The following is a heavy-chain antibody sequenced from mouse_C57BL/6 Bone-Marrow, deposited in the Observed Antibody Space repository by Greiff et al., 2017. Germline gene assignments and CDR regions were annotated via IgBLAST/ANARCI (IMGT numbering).Heavy chain of an antibody. CDR3: ARDKSYVFDY. CDR1: GYSFTGYY. V-gene: IGHV1-42*01. CDR2: INPSTGGT. Sequence: EVQLVESGPELVKPGASVKISCKASGYSFTGYYMNWVKQSPEKSLEWIGEINPSTGGTTYNQKFKAKATLTVDKSSSTAYMQLKSLTSEDSAVYYCARDKSYVFDYWGQGTTLTVSS. J-gene: IGHJ2*01. D-gene: IGHD2-12*01.